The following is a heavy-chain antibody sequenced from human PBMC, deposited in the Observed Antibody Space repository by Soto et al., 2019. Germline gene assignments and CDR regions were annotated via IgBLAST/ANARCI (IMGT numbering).Heavy chain of an antibody. CDR3: ARGRCSSTSCYGDIDP. CDR2: INDGNGNT. V-gene: IGHV1-3*01. CDR1: GYTFTSYA. D-gene: IGHD2-2*01. Sequence: ASVKVSCKASGYTFTSYAMHWVRQAPGQRLEWMGWINDGNGNTKYSQKFQGRVTITRDTSASTAYMELRSLRSEDRAVYYCARGRCSSTSCYGDIDPWGQGTLVTVSS. J-gene: IGHJ5*02.